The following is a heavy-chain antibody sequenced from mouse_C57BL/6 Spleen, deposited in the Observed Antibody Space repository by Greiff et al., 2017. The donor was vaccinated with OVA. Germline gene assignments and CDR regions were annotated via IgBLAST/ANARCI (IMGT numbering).Heavy chain of an antibody. CDR2: INPGSGGT. Sequence: QVQLQQSGAELVRPGTSVKVSCTASGYAFTNYLIEWVKQRPGQGLEWIGVINPGSGGTNYNEKFKGKATLTADKSSSTAYMHLSSLTTEDSSVYFCASLFYYAMGYWGQGTSVTVSS. D-gene: IGHD6-2*01. V-gene: IGHV1-54*01. CDR1: GYAFTNYL. J-gene: IGHJ4*01. CDR3: ASLFYYAMGY.